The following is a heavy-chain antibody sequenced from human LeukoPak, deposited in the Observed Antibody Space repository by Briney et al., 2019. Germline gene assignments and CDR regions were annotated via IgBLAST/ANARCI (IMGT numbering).Heavy chain of an antibody. V-gene: IGHV3-43*01. J-gene: IGHJ4*02. CDR2: LSWNADRT. CDR1: GCTFDDYT. D-gene: IGHD2-15*01. CDR3: ARDIAVAATGGAFDY. Sequence: PGGSLRLSCAASGCTFDDYTMYWVRQPPGKGLEWVSLLSWNADRTYYADSVKGRFTISRDNSKNSLYLQMNSLKIEDTALYYCARDIAVAATGGAFDYWGQGTLVTVSS.